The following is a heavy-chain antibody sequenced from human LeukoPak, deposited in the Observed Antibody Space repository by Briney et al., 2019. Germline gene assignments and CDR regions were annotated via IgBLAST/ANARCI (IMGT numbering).Heavy chain of an antibody. V-gene: IGHV1-69*13. D-gene: IGHD5-18*01. J-gene: IGHJ6*02. Sequence: GASVKVSCKPSGYTFSRYGFSWVRQAPGQGLEWMGGIIPIFGTANYAQKFQGRVTITADESTSTAYMELSSLRSEDTAVYYCARANTAMVYYYYGMDVWGQGTTVTVSS. CDR3: ARANTAMVYYYYGMDV. CDR2: IIPIFGTA. CDR1: GYTFSRYG.